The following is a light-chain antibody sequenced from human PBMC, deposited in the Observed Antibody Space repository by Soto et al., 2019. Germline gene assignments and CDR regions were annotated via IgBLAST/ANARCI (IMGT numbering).Light chain of an antibody. CDR3: CSYAGSYTYV. V-gene: IGLV2-11*01. CDR2: DVT. Sequence: QSALSQPASVSGSRGQSITISCTRTSSDVGNYNLVSWYQQYPGKAPKLMIYDVTKRPSGVRDRFSASKSGNTASLTISGLQSADEADYYCCSYAGSYTYVFGTGTQLTVL. J-gene: IGLJ1*01. CDR1: SSDVGNYNL.